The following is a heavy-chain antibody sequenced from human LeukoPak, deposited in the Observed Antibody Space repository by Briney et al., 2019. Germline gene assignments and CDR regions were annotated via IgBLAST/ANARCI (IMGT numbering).Heavy chain of an antibody. V-gene: IGHV3-7*01. CDR1: GFIFSNYW. Sequence: QTGGSLRLSCAASGFIFSNYWMCWVRQAPGKGLEWVANIKQDGSEKYYVDTVKGRFTISRDNAKNSLYLQMNSLRAEDTAVYYCARDDYSGNSVENAFDIWGQGTLLTVSS. CDR2: IKQDGSEK. D-gene: IGHD4-23*01. J-gene: IGHJ3*02. CDR3: ARDDYSGNSVENAFDI.